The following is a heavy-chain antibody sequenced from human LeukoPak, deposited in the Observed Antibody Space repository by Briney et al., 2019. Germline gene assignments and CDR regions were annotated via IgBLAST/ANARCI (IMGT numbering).Heavy chain of an antibody. CDR2: MTASDERT. J-gene: IGHJ4*02. Sequence: GGSLRLSCAASGFTFSIYAMSWVRQAPGKGLEWVSAMTASDERTYYADSVKGRFSISRDNAKNTLDLQMTSLRVEDTAVYFCAKDFSGSYDYWGQGTLVTVSS. V-gene: IGHV3-23*01. CDR3: AKDFSGSYDY. CDR1: GFTFSIYA. D-gene: IGHD1-26*01.